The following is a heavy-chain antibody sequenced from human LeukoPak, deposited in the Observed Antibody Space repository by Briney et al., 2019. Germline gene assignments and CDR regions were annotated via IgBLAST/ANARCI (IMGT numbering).Heavy chain of an antibody. J-gene: IGHJ4*02. CDR1: GFTFSSYV. D-gene: IGHD6-19*01. CDR3: ATGRIAVAPPFDY. Sequence: GGSLRLSCAASGFTFSSYVMNWARQAPGKGLEWVSVISASANSTYYADSVKGRFTISRDNSKNTLYLQMNSLRAEDTAVYYCATGRIAVAPPFDYWGQGTLVTVSS. CDR2: ISASANST. V-gene: IGHV3-23*01.